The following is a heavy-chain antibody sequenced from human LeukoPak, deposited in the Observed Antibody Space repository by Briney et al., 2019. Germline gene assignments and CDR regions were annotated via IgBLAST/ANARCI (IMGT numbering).Heavy chain of an antibody. CDR1: GFTFSNYW. J-gene: IGHJ4*02. CDR2: INSDGGNT. V-gene: IGHV3-74*01. CDR3: VRGGSSVSFDY. Sequence: GGSLRLSCAASGFTFSNYWMHWVRQTPGKGLVWVSRINSDGGNTNYADSVKGRFTVSRDNAKNTLYLQINSLRVEDTALYYCVRGGSSVSFDYWGREPWSPSPQ. D-gene: IGHD3-10*01.